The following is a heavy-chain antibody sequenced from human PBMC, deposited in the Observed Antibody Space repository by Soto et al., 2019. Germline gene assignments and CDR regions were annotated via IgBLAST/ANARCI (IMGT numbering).Heavy chain of an antibody. CDR1: GFTFSYYA. V-gene: IGHV3-23*01. Sequence: PGGSLRLSCAASGFTFSYYAMNWVRQAPGKGLEWVSAISASDITTYYADSVQGRFTISRDNSKNTLYLQLNSLRTDDTAVYYCATAHDVPLGELSSFDYWGQGTLVTVSS. D-gene: IGHD3-16*02. J-gene: IGHJ4*02. CDR3: ATAHDVPLGELSSFDY. CDR2: ISASDITT.